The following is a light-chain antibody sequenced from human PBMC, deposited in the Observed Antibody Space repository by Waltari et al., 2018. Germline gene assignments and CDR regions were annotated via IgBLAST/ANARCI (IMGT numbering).Light chain of an antibody. J-gene: IGLJ3*02. CDR1: TSDVGGYNL. CDR3: CSFAGTYTWV. Sequence: SALTQPRSVSGSPGQSVTISCTGTTSDVGGYNLVSWYQHHPGKAPKLMIFDVTQRPSGVPDRFSGSKSGNTASLTISGLQAEDEADYYCCSFAGTYTWVFGGGTKVTVL. CDR2: DVT. V-gene: IGLV2-11*01.